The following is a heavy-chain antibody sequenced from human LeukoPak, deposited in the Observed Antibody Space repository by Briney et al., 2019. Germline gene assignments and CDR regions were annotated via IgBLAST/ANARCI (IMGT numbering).Heavy chain of an antibody. Sequence: PGGSLRLSCAASGLTFHDYYMSWIRQAPGKGLEWISYISSASRTIYYTDSVKGRFTISRDDAKNSLYLQMDSLRVDDTAVYYCASDSSAWSLFDHWGQGVLVTVSS. CDR1: GLTFHDYY. J-gene: IGHJ4*02. D-gene: IGHD3-22*01. V-gene: IGHV3-11*01. CDR2: ISSASRTI. CDR3: ASDSSAWSLFDH.